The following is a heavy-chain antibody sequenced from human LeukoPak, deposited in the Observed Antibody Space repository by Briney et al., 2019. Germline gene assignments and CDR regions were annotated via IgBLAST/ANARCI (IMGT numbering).Heavy chain of an antibody. D-gene: IGHD3-10*01. CDR1: GFTFSSYG. Sequence: GGSLRLSCAASGFTFSSYGMSWVRQAPGKGLEWVSAISGSGGSTYYADSVKGRFTISRDNSKNTLYLQMNSLRAEDTAVYYCARVTYGSGTYGAFDYWRQGTLVTVSS. CDR2: ISGSGGST. V-gene: IGHV3-23*01. J-gene: IGHJ4*02. CDR3: ARVTYGSGTYGAFDY.